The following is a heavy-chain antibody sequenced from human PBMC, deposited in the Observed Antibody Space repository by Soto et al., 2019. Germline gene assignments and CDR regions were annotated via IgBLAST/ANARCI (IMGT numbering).Heavy chain of an antibody. CDR3: AADGGGSSPNYYMDV. V-gene: IGHV1-58*02. J-gene: IGHJ6*03. CDR2: IVVGSGNT. D-gene: IGHD6-13*01. Sequence: GASVKVSCKASGFTFTSSAMQWVRQARGQRLEWIGWIVVGSGNTNYAQKFQERVIITRDMSTSTAYMELSSLRSEDTAVYYCAADGGGSSPNYYMDVWGKGTTVTVSS. CDR1: GFTFTSSA.